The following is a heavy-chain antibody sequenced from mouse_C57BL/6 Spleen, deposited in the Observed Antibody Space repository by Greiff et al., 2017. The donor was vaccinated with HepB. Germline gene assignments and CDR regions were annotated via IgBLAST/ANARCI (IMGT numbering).Heavy chain of an antibody. D-gene: IGHD3-2*02. CDR3: ARGRVNSSGWFAY. CDR2: IDPSDSYT. J-gene: IGHJ3*01. V-gene: IGHV1-69*01. Sequence: QVQLKQPGAELVMPGASVKLSCKASGYTFTSYWMHWVKQRPGQGLEWIGEIDPSDSYTNYNQKFKGKSTLTVDKSSSTAYMQLSSLTSEDSAVYYCARGRVNSSGWFAYWGQGTLVTVSA. CDR1: GYTFTSYW.